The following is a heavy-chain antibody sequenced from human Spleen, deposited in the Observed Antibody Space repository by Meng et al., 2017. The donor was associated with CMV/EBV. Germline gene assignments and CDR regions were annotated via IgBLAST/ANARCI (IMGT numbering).Heavy chain of an antibody. CDR1: GFTFSRYW. CDR3: AKARGTGSLSPFEH. Sequence: GESLKISCAASGFTFSRYWMHWVRQAPGKGLEWVAVISYDGSNKYYADSVKGRFTISRDNSKSTLYLQMNSLRAEDTAIYYCAKARGTGSLSPFEHWGQGTLVTVSS. J-gene: IGHJ4*02. V-gene: IGHV3-30*18. CDR2: ISYDGSNK. D-gene: IGHD3-3*01.